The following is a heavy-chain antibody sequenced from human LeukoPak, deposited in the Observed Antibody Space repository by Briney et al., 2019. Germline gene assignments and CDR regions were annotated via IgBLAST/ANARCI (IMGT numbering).Heavy chain of an antibody. Sequence: GGSLRLSCAASGFTFRSYSMNWVRQAPGKGLEWVSSISTNSDYIYYADSVKGRFTISRDNAQNSLYLQMNSLRAEDTAVYYCAKDTVVATLGYWGQGTLVTVSS. J-gene: IGHJ4*02. D-gene: IGHD5-12*01. CDR2: ISTNSDYI. CDR3: AKDTVVATLGY. CDR1: GFTFRSYS. V-gene: IGHV3-21*01.